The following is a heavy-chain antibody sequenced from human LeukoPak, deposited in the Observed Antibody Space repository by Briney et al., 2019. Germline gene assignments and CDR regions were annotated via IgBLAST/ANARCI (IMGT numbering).Heavy chain of an antibody. CDR2: ISAYNGNT. Sequence: ASVKVSCKASGYTFTSYGIRWVRQAPGQGLECMGWISAYNGNTNYAQKLQGRVTMTTDTSTSTAYMELRSLKSDDTAVYYCARDGRYDFWSGYPDYWGQGTLVTVSS. D-gene: IGHD3-3*01. V-gene: IGHV1-18*01. CDR1: GYTFTSYG. CDR3: ARDGRYDFWSGYPDY. J-gene: IGHJ4*02.